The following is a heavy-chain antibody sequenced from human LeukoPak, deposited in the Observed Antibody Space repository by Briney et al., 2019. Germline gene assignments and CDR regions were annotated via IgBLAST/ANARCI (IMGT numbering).Heavy chain of an antibody. D-gene: IGHD3-3*01. CDR1: GGSISSGGYY. V-gene: IGHV4-31*03. CDR3: AIYDFWRDFDY. CDR2: IYYSGST. J-gene: IGHJ4*02. Sequence: TLSLTCTVSGGSISSGGYYWSWIRQHPGKGLEWIGYIYYSGSTYYNPSLKSRVTISVDTSKNQFSLKLSSVTAADTAVYYCAIYDFWRDFDYWGQGTLVTVSS.